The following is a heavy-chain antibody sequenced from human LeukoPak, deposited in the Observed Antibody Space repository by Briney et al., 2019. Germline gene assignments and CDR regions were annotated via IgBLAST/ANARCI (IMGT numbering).Heavy chain of an antibody. CDR3: ARAPREGFSGSYHDF. CDR2: INPNSGGT. J-gene: IGHJ4*02. D-gene: IGHD1-26*01. CDR1: GYTFTGYY. Sequence: ASVKVSCKASGYTFTGYYMHWVRQAPGQGLEWRGWINPNSGGTNYAQKFQGRVTMTRDTSISTAYMELSRLRSDDTAVYYCARAPREGFSGSYHDFWGQGTLVTVSS. V-gene: IGHV1-2*02.